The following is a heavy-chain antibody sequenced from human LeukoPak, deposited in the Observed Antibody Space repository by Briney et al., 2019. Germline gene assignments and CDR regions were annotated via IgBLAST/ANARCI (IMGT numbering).Heavy chain of an antibody. V-gene: IGHV3-73*01. J-gene: IGHJ4*02. CDR3: AKDGATINYFDY. CDR1: GFTFSGSA. CDR2: IRSKANSYAT. D-gene: IGHD5-12*01. Sequence: GGSLRLSCAASGFTFSGSAMHWVRQASGKGLEWVGRIRSKANSYATAYAASVKGRFTISRDDSKNTAYLQMNSLRAEDTAVYYCAKDGATINYFDYWGQGTLVTVSS.